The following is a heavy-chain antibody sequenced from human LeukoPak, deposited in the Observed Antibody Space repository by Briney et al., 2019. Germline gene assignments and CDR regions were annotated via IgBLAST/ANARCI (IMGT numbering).Heavy chain of an antibody. D-gene: IGHD3-22*01. CDR3: XXXXXXXXXXSGXXYSXFRPYYYYYMDV. Sequence: GGSLXXSCAASGFTFSSYAMSWVRQAPGKGLEWVSAISGSGGSTYYADSVKGRFTICRDNSKNTGYLQMNSRRAEDTAVYYXXXXXXXXXXXSGXXYSXFRPYYYYYMDVWGKGTTVTVSS. CDR1: GFTFSSYA. V-gene: IGHV3-23*01. CDR2: ISGSGGST. J-gene: IGHJ6*03.